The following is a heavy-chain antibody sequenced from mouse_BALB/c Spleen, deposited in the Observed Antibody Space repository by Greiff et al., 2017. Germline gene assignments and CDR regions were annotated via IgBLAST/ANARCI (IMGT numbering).Heavy chain of an antibody. V-gene: IGHV3-8*02. D-gene: IGHD2-3*01. CDR1: GDSITSGY. Sequence: EVKVVESGPSLVKPSQTLSLTCSVTGDSITSGYWNWIRKFPGNKLEYMGYISYSGSTYYNPSLKSRISITRDTSKNQYYLQLNSVTTEDTATYYCARGYDGPGFAYWGQGTLVTVSA. CDR3: ARGYDGPGFAY. J-gene: IGHJ3*01. CDR2: ISYSGST.